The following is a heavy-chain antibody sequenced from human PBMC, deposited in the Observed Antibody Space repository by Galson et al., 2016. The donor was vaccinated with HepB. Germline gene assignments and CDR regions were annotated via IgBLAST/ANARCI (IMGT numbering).Heavy chain of an antibody. CDR2: FYGDDGK. CDR1: GFSLTGGVG. V-gene: IGHV2-5*02. Sequence: PALVKPTQTLTLTCSFSGFSLTGGVGVGWIRQPPGKALEWLALFYGDDGKRYNPFLKTRVTITKEASKNQVVLTMTNVDPLDTGTYYCAHSGCGATSCYRSWFGPWGPGTLVTVSS. CDR3: AHSGCGATSCYRSWFGP. D-gene: IGHD2-2*01. J-gene: IGHJ5*02.